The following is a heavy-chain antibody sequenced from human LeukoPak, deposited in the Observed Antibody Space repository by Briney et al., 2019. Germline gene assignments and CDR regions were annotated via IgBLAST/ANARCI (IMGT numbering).Heavy chain of an antibody. CDR3: ASEIVVGYYGMDV. V-gene: IGHV3-53*01. J-gene: IGHJ6*02. D-gene: IGHD3-22*01. CDR2: IYSGGST. Sequence: PGGSLRLSCAASGFTVSSNSMSWVRQAPGKGLEWVSVIYSGGSTYYADSVKGRFTISRDNSKNTLYLQMNSLRAEDTAVYYCASEIVVGYYGMDVWGQGTTVTVSS. CDR1: GFTVSSNS.